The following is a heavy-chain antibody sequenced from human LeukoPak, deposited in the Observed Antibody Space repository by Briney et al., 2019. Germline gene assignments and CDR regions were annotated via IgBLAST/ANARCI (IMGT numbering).Heavy chain of an antibody. J-gene: IGHJ4*02. CDR2: INPNSGGT. Sequence: GASVKVSCKASGYTFTGYYIHWVRQAPGQGLEGMGWINPNSGGTNYAQKFQGRVTMTRDTSISTAYMDLTRLRSDDTAVYYCARDTHDYGNYWGQGTLVTVSS. D-gene: IGHD4-17*01. CDR3: ARDTHDYGNY. V-gene: IGHV1-2*02. CDR1: GYTFTGYY.